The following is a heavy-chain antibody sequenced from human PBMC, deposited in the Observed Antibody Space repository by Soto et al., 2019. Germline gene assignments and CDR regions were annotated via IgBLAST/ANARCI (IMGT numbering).Heavy chain of an antibody. D-gene: IGHD6-19*01. V-gene: IGHV6-1*01. Sequence: PSQTLSLTCAISGDSVSSNSAAWNWIRQSPSRGLEWLGRTYYRSKWYNDYAVSVKSRITINPDTSKNQFSLQLNSVSPEDTAVYYCARDFAVAGIEGFDYWGQGTLVTVSS. CDR3: ARDFAVAGIEGFDY. CDR2: TYYRSKWYN. J-gene: IGHJ4*02. CDR1: GDSVSSNSAA.